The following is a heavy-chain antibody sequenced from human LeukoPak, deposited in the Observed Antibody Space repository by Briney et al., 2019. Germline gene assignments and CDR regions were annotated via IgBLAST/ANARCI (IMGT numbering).Heavy chain of an antibody. Sequence: GGSLRLSCAASGFTFSSYAMSWVRQAPGKGLEWVSAISSSGGSTYYADSVKGRFTISRDNSKNTLYLQLNSLRSEDTAVYYCAKVTGSEGYCSITSCLADYWGQGTLVTVSS. D-gene: IGHD2-2*01. CDR2: ISSSGGST. J-gene: IGHJ4*02. CDR3: AKVTGSEGYCSITSCLADY. CDR1: GFTFSSYA. V-gene: IGHV3-23*01.